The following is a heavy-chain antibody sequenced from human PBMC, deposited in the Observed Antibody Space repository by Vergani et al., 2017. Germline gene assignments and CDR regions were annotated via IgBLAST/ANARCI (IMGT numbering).Heavy chain of an antibody. CDR1: GFTFSSYS. CDR3: ARDHYYDSSGYYYDPYYYYGMDV. V-gene: IGHV3-48*01. Sequence: EVQLVESGGGLVQPGGSLRLSCAASGFTFSSYSMNWVRQAPGKGLEWVSYISSSSSTIYYADSVKGRFTISRDNAKNSLYLQMNSLRAEDTAVYYCARDHYYDSSGYYYDPYYYYGMDVWGQGTTVTVSS. D-gene: IGHD3-22*01. J-gene: IGHJ6*02. CDR2: ISSSSSTI.